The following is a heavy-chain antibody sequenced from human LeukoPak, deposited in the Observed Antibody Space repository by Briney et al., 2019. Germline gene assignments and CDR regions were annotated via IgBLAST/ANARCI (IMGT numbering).Heavy chain of an antibody. Sequence: PSETLSLTCTVSGGSISSGGYYWSWIRQHPGKGLEWIGYIYYSGSTYYNPSLKSRVTISVDTSKNQFSLKLSSVTAADTAVYYCARHNYYDFWSGYIPNYYYYGMDVWGQGTTVTVSS. V-gene: IGHV4-31*03. CDR3: ARHNYYDFWSGYIPNYYYYGMDV. CDR1: GGSISSGGYY. D-gene: IGHD3-3*01. CDR2: IYYSGST. J-gene: IGHJ6*02.